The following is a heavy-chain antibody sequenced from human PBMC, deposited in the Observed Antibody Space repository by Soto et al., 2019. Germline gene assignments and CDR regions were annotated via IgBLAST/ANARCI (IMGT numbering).Heavy chain of an antibody. V-gene: IGHV3-30*18. D-gene: IGHD4-17*01. CDR1: GFTFSNYA. CDR3: AKVPFDYGGNSGYFQH. CDR2: ISYDGSTK. Sequence: QVQLVESGGGVVQPGRSLRLSCADFGFTFSNYAMHLVRQAPGKGLEWVAVISYDGSTKYYADSVKGRFTISRDNSKNTLYLQMTGLKTDNTPVYYCAKVPFDYGGNSGYFQHWGQGTLVTVSS. J-gene: IGHJ1*01.